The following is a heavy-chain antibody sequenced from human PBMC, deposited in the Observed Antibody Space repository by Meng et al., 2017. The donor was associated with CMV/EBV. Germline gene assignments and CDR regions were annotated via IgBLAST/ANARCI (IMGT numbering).Heavy chain of an antibody. D-gene: IGHD3-3*01. J-gene: IGHJ6*02. CDR3: ARNRKADYDFWSGYYATHYYYYGMDV. Sequence: SVKVSCKASGSTFSSYAISWVRQAPGQGLEWMGGIIPILGIANYAQKFQGRVTITADKSTSTAYMELSSLRSEDTAVYYCARNRKADYDFWSGYYATHYYYYGMDVWGQGTTVTVSS. V-gene: IGHV1-69*10. CDR2: IIPILGIA. CDR1: GSTFSSYA.